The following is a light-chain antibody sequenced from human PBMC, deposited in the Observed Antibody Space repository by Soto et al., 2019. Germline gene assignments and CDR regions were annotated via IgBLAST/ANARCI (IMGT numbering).Light chain of an antibody. J-gene: IGLJ3*02. CDR3: ISYTTSSTWV. Sequence: QSVLTQPASVSGSPAQSITISCTGTSGDVGAYNNVSWYQQHPGKAPKLMIYDVSNRPSGVSTRFSGSKSGNTASLTISGLQAGDEADYYCISYTTSSTWVFGGGTKLTVL. V-gene: IGLV2-14*01. CDR2: DVS. CDR1: SGDVGAYNN.